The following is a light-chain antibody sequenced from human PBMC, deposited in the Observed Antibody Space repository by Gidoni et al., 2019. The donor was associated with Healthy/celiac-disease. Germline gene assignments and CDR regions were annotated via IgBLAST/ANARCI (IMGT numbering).Light chain of an antibody. J-gene: IGKJ4*01. CDR1: QSVSSN. Sequence: DIVMTQSPATLSVSPVERATLSCRASQSVSSNLAWYQQKPGQAPRLLIYGASTRATGIPARFSGSGSGTEFTLTISSLQSEDFAVYYCQQYNNWHPLTFGGGTKVEIK. V-gene: IGKV3-15*01. CDR2: GAS. CDR3: QQYNNWHPLT.